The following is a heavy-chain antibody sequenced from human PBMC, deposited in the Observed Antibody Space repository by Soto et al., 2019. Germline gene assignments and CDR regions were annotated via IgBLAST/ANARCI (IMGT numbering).Heavy chain of an antibody. Sequence: QVQLQQSSPGLVKPSQALSLTCDISGDSVSSNSAGWNWIRQTPSRGLEWLGRTYYKSKWYYTYAASVKSRITVSPDTSKNQFPLQLTSVTPEDTAVYYCARGSWDDVSGHYYMDVWDKGTTVTVSS. J-gene: IGHJ6*03. CDR2: TYYKSKWYY. V-gene: IGHV6-1*01. CDR3: ARGSWDDVSGHYYMDV. CDR1: GDSVSSNSAG. D-gene: IGHD1-1*01.